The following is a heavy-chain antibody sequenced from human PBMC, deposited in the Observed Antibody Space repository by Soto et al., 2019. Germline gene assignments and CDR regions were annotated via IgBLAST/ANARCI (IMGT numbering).Heavy chain of an antibody. Sequence: SGKVSCEASGYSFTSYGISWVRQAPGQGLDWMGWITTYNGNTKYAQDLQGRVTMTTDTSTSTAYMELRSLRSDDTAVYYCARFSGGVYNTYYFYYGMDVWGQGTTVTVSS. J-gene: IGHJ6*02. CDR2: ITTYNGNT. CDR1: GYSFTSYG. CDR3: ARFSGGVYNTYYFYYGMDV. V-gene: IGHV1-18*04. D-gene: IGHD2-15*01.